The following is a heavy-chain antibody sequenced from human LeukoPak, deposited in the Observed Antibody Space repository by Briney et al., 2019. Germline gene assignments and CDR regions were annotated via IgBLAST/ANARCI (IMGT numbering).Heavy chain of an antibody. Sequence: GGSLRLSCAASGFIFSDYYMGWIRQAPGKGLEWVSYISGSGSTIFYADSVKGRFTISRDNAKNSMHLQMNSLRAEDTAVYYCGRDGGVSGYDLLDYWGQGTLVTVSS. D-gene: IGHD5-12*01. J-gene: IGHJ4*02. CDR2: ISGSGSTI. V-gene: IGHV3-11*01. CDR1: GFIFSDYY. CDR3: GRDGGVSGYDLLDY.